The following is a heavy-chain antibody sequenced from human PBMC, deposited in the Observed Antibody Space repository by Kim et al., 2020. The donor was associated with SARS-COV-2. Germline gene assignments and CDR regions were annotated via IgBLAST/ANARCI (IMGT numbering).Heavy chain of an antibody. CDR1: GFTFSSYS. V-gene: IGHV3-21*01. J-gene: IGHJ4*02. Sequence: GGSLRLSCAASGFTFSSYSMNWVRQAPGKGLEWVSSISSSSSYIYYADSVKGRFTISRDNAKNSLYLQMNSLRAEDTAVYYCARERRGWTTVTTYFDYWGQGTLVTVSS. D-gene: IGHD4-4*01. CDR3: ARERRGWTTVTTYFDY. CDR2: ISSSSSYI.